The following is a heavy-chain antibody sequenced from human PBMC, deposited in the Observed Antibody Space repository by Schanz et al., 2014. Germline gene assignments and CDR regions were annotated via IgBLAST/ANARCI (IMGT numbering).Heavy chain of an antibody. CDR3: ARAGQDFEYSSLSPIWYFDL. CDR2: ISPSSGGT. J-gene: IGHJ2*01. D-gene: IGHD6-6*01. Sequence: QVQLIQSGPEVKKPGASVKVSCKASGYTFTNHYLHWVRQAPGQGLEWMGRISPSSGGTNYAQKFQGRVTMTRDTSISTAYMELSRLRSDDTAVYYCARAGQDFEYSSLSPIWYFDLWGRGTLVTVSS. CDR1: GYTFTNHY. V-gene: IGHV1-2*06.